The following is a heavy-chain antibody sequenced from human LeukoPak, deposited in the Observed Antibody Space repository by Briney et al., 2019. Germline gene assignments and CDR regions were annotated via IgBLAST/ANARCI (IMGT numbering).Heavy chain of an antibody. Sequence: GVSLRLSCAASGFTFSSYAMSGVRQAPGKGLEWVSAISGSGGSTYYADSVKGRFTISRDNSKNTLYLQMNSLRAEDTAVYYCAKVTGDIVLMVYAIDYGMDVWGQGTTVTVSS. CDR3: AKVTGDIVLMVYAIDYGMDV. CDR1: GFTFSSYA. D-gene: IGHD2-8*01. CDR2: ISGSGGST. J-gene: IGHJ6*02. V-gene: IGHV3-23*01.